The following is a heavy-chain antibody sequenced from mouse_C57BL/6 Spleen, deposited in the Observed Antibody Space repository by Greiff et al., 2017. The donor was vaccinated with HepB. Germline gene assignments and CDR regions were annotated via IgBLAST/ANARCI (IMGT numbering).Heavy chain of an antibody. J-gene: IGHJ2*01. D-gene: IGHD1-1*01. Sequence: QVQLQQPGAELVMPGASVELSCKASGYTFTSYWMHWVKQRPGQGLEWIGEIDPSDSYTNYNQKFKGKSTLTVDKSSSTAYMQLSSLTSEDSAVYYCARLDYYGSSYFDYWGQGTTLTVSS. V-gene: IGHV1-69*01. CDR3: ARLDYYGSSYFDY. CDR1: GYTFTSYW. CDR2: IDPSDSYT.